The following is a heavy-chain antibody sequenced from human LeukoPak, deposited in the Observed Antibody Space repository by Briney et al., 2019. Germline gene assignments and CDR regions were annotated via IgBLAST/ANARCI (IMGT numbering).Heavy chain of an antibody. CDR2: IYYSGST. D-gene: IGHD3-3*01. J-gene: IGHJ4*02. V-gene: IGHV4-31*03. CDR1: GGSISSGDYS. Sequence: SQTLSLTCTVSGGSISSGDYSWSWIRQHPGKGLEWIGYIYYSGSTYYNPSLKSRVTISVDTSKNQFSLKLSSVTAADTAVYYCARGRPWDDFWSGYPDWGQGTLVTVSS. CDR3: ARGRPWDDFWSGYPD.